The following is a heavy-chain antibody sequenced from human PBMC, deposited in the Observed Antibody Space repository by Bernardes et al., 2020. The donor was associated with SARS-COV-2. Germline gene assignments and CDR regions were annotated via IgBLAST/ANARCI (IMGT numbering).Heavy chain of an antibody. D-gene: IGHD6-13*01. CDR3: ARTAPTIAAAGYYYYYYGMDV. CDR2: IYSGGST. Sequence: GSLRLSCAASGFTVSSNYMSWVRQAPGKGLEWVSVIYSGGSTYYADSVKGRFTISRDNSKNTLYLQMNSLRAEDTAVYYCARTAPTIAAAGYYYYYYGMDVWGQGNTVTVSS. CDR1: GFTVSSNY. J-gene: IGHJ6*02. V-gene: IGHV3-66*02.